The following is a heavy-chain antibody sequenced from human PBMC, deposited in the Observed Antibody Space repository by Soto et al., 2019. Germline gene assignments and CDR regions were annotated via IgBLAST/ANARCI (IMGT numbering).Heavy chain of an antibody. V-gene: IGHV4-34*01. CDR2: INHSGST. J-gene: IGHJ5*02. CDR1: GGSFSGYY. Sequence: SETLSLTCAVYGGSFSGYYWSWIRQPPGKGLEWNGEINHSGSTNYNPSLKSRVTISVDTSKNQFSLKLSSVTAADTAVYYCARGYYYDSSGYYFKYNWFDPWGQGTLVTVSS. CDR3: ARGYYYDSSGYYFKYNWFDP. D-gene: IGHD3-22*01.